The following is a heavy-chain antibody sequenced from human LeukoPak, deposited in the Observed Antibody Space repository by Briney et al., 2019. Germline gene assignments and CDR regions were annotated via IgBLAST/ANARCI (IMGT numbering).Heavy chain of an antibody. CDR2: ITSSSSYI. CDR3: AKDQVWIVVGSFDY. CDR1: GFTFSSYT. V-gene: IGHV3-21*04. D-gene: IGHD3-22*01. J-gene: IGHJ4*02. Sequence: GGSLRLSCAASGFTFSSYTMNWVRQAPGKGLEWVSSITSSSSYISYADSVKGRFTISRDNAKNSVYLQMNSLRAEDTAVYYCAKDQVWIVVGSFDYWGQGTLVTVSS.